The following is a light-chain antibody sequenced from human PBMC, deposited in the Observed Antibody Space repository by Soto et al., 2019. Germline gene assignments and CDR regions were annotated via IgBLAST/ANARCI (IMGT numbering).Light chain of an antibody. CDR3: HQFGSSPQT. CDR2: GPS. V-gene: IGKV3-20*01. Sequence: EIVLTQSPGTLSLSLGERATLSCRASQNVNSNHIAWYQQKPGQAPRLLIYGPSSRATGIPERFSGSGSGTDFTLTISRLEPEDFAVYFCHQFGSSPQTFGHGTKVDIK. CDR1: QNVNSNH. J-gene: IGKJ1*01.